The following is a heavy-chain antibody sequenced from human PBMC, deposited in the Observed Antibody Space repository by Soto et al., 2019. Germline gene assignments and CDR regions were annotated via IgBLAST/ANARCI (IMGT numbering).Heavy chain of an antibody. V-gene: IGHV4-39*07. J-gene: IGHJ5*02. CDR2: IFYNGST. CDR3: ARDGRLDSSGGNWFDP. D-gene: IGHD3-22*01. CDR1: GGSLISISHS. Sequence: LSLTCPLSGGSLISISHSCVWVRQSPGQGLEWIGNIFYNGSTYYNPSLKSRVTISVDTSKNQFSLKLSSVTAADTAVHYCARDGRLDSSGGNWFDPWGQGTLVTVSS.